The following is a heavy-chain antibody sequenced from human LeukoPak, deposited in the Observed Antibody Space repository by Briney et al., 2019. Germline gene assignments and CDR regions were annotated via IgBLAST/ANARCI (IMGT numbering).Heavy chain of an antibody. V-gene: IGHV3-7*01. J-gene: IGHJ5*02. CDR2: IKQDGSEK. CDR1: GFTFSSYW. CDR3: ARDTAASGSYYLFDP. D-gene: IGHD3-10*01. Sequence: GGSLRLSCAASGFTFSSYWMSWVRQAPGKGLEWVANIKQDGSEKYYVDSVKGRFTISRDNAKNSLYLQMNSLRAEDTAAYYCARDTAASGSYYLFDPWGQGTLVTVSS.